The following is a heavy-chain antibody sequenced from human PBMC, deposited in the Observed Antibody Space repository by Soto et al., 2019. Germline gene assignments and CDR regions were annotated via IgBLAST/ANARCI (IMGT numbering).Heavy chain of an antibody. CDR3: ASRDPGTSVDY. Sequence: SETLSLTCAVSGGSFTSNNWWTWVRQPPGQGLEWIGEIYRTGSTNYNPSLKSRVTISLDKSENQFSLKVTSLTAAGTAVYYCASRDPGTSVDYWGQGTLVTVSS. CDR2: IYRTGST. J-gene: IGHJ4*02. D-gene: IGHD1-7*01. CDR1: GGSFTSNNW. V-gene: IGHV4-4*02.